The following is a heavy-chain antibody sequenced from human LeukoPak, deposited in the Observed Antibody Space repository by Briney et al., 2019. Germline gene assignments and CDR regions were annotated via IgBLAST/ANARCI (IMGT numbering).Heavy chain of an antibody. V-gene: IGHV4-39*07. CDR3: AREVTNYYDSSDYT. CDR1: GSSISSSSYY. Sequence: SGTLSLTCTVSGSSISSSSYYWGWIRQPPGKGLEWIGSIYYSGSTYYNPSLKSRVTISVDTSKNQFSLKLSSVTAADTAVYYCAREVTNYYDSSDYTWGQGTLVTVSS. D-gene: IGHD3-22*01. J-gene: IGHJ1*01. CDR2: IYYSGST.